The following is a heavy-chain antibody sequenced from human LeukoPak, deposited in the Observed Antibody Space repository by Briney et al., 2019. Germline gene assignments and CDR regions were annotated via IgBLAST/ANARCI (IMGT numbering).Heavy chain of an antibody. Sequence: GASVKVSCKASGYTVTGYYMHWVRQAPGQGLEWMGRINPNSGGTNYAQKFQDRVTMTRDTSISTAYMELSRLRSDDTAVYYCANVYYDSSGPPDYWGQGTLVTVSS. J-gene: IGHJ4*02. CDR1: GYTVTGYY. D-gene: IGHD3-22*01. CDR2: INPNSGGT. CDR3: ANVYYDSSGPPDY. V-gene: IGHV1-2*06.